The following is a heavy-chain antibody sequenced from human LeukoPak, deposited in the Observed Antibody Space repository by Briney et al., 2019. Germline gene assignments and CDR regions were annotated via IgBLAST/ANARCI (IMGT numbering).Heavy chain of an antibody. J-gene: IGHJ4*02. D-gene: IGHD3-10*01. V-gene: IGHV3-30*02. CDR2: IYSDGSNK. Sequence: PGGSLRLSCAVSGLTFSRCGMHWVRQAPGRGLEWVAFIYSDGSNKYYVDSVKGRFTISRDNYENTVCLQMNSLRPEDTAVYYCAKDQGKYYLDYWGRGTPVTVSS. CDR1: GLTFSRCG. CDR3: AKDQGKYYLDY.